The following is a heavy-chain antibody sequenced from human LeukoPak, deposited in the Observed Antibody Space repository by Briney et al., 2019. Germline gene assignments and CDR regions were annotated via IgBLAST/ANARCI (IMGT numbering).Heavy chain of an antibody. D-gene: IGHD4-17*01. V-gene: IGHV4-39*07. CDR3: ATTVTTVLSWFDP. CDR2: IYYSGST. CDR1: GGSISSSSYY. Sequence: PSETLSLTCTVSGGSISSSSYYWGWIRQPPGKGLEWIGSIYYSGSTYYNPSLKSRVTISVDTSKNQFSLKLSSVTAADTAVYYCATTVTTVLSWFDPWGQGTLVTVSS. J-gene: IGHJ5*02.